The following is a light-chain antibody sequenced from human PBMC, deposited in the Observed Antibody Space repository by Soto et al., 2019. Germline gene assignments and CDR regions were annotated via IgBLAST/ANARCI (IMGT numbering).Light chain of an antibody. CDR1: QSVSNNY. CDR3: QQYGSPGT. V-gene: IGKV3-20*01. Sequence: EMGLTQSAGTLSMSTGERATLSCRASQSVSNNYLAWYQQKPGQAPRLLIYGASNRATGIPDRFSGSGSGTDFTLTISRLEPEDFAVYYCQQYGSPGTFGQGTKVDIK. J-gene: IGKJ1*01. CDR2: GAS.